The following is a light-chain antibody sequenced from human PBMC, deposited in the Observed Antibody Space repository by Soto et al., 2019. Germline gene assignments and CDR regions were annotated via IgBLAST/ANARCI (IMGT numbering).Light chain of an antibody. J-gene: IGKJ1*01. Sequence: DIQMSQSPCILVACVGDSVTINCRASQSISNFVAWYQQKPGKAPNVLISEVSTLKTGVPSRFSGSGSGTEFTLTISSLKPDDFATYYCKQYFWYWTFGQGTKVDIK. CDR2: EVS. CDR1: QSISNF. V-gene: IGKV1-5*03. CDR3: KQYFWYWT.